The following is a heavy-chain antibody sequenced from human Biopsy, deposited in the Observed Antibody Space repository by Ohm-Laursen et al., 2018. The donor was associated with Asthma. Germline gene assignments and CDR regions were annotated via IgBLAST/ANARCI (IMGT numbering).Heavy chain of an antibody. Sequence: VASVKVSCKASGYTFIGCHIHWMRQAPGQGLEWMGRINPNSGGTNYAQKFQGRVTMTRDTSISTAYMEVSRLRSDDTAVYYCARGQKSAGDRWFDPWGQGTLATVSS. V-gene: IGHV1-2*06. J-gene: IGHJ5*02. D-gene: IGHD6-13*01. CDR3: ARGQKSAGDRWFDP. CDR2: INPNSGGT. CDR1: GYTFIGCH.